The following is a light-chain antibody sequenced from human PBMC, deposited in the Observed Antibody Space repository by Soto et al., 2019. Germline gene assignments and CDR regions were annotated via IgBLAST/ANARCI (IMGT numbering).Light chain of an antibody. Sequence: QSVLTQPPSASGSRGQSVAISCTGTTSDIGGYNYVSWYQQHPGKAPKRMIYEVNKRPSGVPDRFSGSKSGNTASLTVSGLQAEDEADYYCSSHGGNSPYVFGTGTKLTVL. J-gene: IGLJ1*01. CDR1: TSDIGGYNY. CDR2: EVN. V-gene: IGLV2-8*01. CDR3: SSHGGNSPYV.